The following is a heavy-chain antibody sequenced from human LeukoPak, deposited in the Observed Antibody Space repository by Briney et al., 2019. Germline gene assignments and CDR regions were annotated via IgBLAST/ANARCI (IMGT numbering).Heavy chain of an antibody. CDR3: ARGTSNYGGVLDV. V-gene: IGHV1-2*02. CDR2: INPNSGGR. CDR1: EYKFNVYN. J-gene: IGHJ6*02. Sequence: GASVNVSCKPSEYKFNVYNMHWVRQVPGQGLEWMGLINPNSGGRNYVQKFQGRVTMTTDTSTSTANMELRSLRSDDTAVYYCARGTSNYGGVLDVWGQGTTVTVAS. D-gene: IGHD4-23*01.